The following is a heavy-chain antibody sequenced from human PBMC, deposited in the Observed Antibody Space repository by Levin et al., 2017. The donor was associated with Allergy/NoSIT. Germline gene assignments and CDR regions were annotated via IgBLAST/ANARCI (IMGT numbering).Heavy chain of an antibody. CDR3: ARDRVVPAASDQKFDY. CDR1: GYTFTSYA. Sequence: ASVKVSCKASGYTFTSYAMNWVRQAPGQGLEWMGWINTNTGNPTYAQGFTGRFVFSLDTSVSTAYLQISSLKAEDTAVYYCARDRVVPAASDQKFDYWGQGTLVTVSS. V-gene: IGHV7-4-1*02. D-gene: IGHD2-2*01. J-gene: IGHJ4*02. CDR2: INTNTGNP.